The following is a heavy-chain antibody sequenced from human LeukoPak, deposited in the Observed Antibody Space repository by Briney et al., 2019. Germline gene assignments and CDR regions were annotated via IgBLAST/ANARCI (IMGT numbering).Heavy chain of an antibody. D-gene: IGHD6-13*01. V-gene: IGHV4-59*01. CDR1: GGSISSYY. Sequence: SETLSLTCTVSGGSISSYYWSWIRQSPGKGLEWIGNIYYSGSTNYNPSLKSRVTISVDTSKHQFSLKLSSVTAADTAVYYCAREAATGTGGLYWFDPWGQGTLVTVSS. CDR3: AREAATGTGGLYWFDP. J-gene: IGHJ5*02. CDR2: IYYSGST.